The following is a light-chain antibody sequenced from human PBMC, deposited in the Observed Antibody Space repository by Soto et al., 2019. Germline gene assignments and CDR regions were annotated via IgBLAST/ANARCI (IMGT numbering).Light chain of an antibody. CDR3: QQLNTLPFT. CDR2: EAS. V-gene: IGKV1-9*01. Sequence: DIQLTQSPSLLSASVGDRVTITCRASHDISTYLAWYQQKPGKAPKLMIYEASTSQSGVPSRFSGSGSGTEFTLTISGLLPEDFATYHCQQLNTLPFTFGQGTRLEIK. CDR1: HDISTY. J-gene: IGKJ5*01.